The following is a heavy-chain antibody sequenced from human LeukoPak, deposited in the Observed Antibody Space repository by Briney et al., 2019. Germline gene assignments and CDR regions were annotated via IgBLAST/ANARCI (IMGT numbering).Heavy chain of an antibody. CDR2: IKGDGSQS. CDR1: GFSFTTSW. J-gene: IGHJ4*02. CDR3: ARDASESSDGWYYFDY. Sequence: GGPLRLSCAASGFSFTTSWMNWVRQAPGKGLEWVAMIKGDGSQSYYVDSVRGRFTISRDNAKDSLYLQMNSLRAEDTAVYYCARDASESSDGWYYFDYWGQGALVTVSS. D-gene: IGHD5-24*01. V-gene: IGHV3-7*03.